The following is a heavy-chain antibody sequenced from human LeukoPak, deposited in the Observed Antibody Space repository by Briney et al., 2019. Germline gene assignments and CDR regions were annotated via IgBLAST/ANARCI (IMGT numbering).Heavy chain of an antibody. D-gene: IGHD3-10*01. Sequence: GGSLRLSCVVSGFSLSGFWMHWVRQAPGKGLVWVSHISYDGSSTNYADSVEGRFTISRDNAKNTLYLQMNSLRVEDTAVYYCAPGGGFDYWGQGTLVTVSS. CDR1: GFSLSGFW. CDR2: ISYDGSST. J-gene: IGHJ4*02. CDR3: APGGGFDY. V-gene: IGHV3-74*01.